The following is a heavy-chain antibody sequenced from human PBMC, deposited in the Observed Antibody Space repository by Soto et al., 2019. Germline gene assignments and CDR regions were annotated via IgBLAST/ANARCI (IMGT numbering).Heavy chain of an antibody. CDR3: ARGGEEKAYSGHDFDY. J-gene: IGHJ4*02. V-gene: IGHV5-51*01. Sequence: PGESLKISCKGSGYSFTSYWIGWVRQMPGKGLEWMGIIYPGDSDTRYSPSFQGQVTISADKSISTAYLQWSSLKASDTAMYYCARGGEEKAYSGHDFDYWGQGTLVTVSS. CDR1: GYSFTSYW. D-gene: IGHD5-12*01. CDR2: IYPGDSDT.